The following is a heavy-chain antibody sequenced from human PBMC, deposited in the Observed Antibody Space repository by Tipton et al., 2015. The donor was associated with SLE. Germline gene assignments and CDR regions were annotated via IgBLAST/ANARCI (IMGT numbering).Heavy chain of an antibody. D-gene: IGHD4-17*01. V-gene: IGHV4-39*01. CDR3: ARFSRGDYHFDY. CDR2: FHNSGST. J-gene: IGHJ4*02. Sequence: TLSLTCTVSGGSISSSSYNWVWIRQSPGKGLEWIGTFHNSGSTYYNTSLKSRVTIVVDTSKNQFSLKLSSVTAADTAVYYCARFSRGDYHFDYWGQGTLVTVSS. CDR1: GGSISSSSYN.